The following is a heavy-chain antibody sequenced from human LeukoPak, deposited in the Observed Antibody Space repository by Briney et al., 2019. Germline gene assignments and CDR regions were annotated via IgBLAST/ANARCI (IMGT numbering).Heavy chain of an antibody. CDR2: ICYSGST. V-gene: IGHV4-59*08. CDR3: ARLANWFDP. D-gene: IGHD2-15*01. CDR1: GGSISSYY. J-gene: IGHJ5*02. Sequence: SETLSLTCTVSGGSISSYYWSWIRQPPGKGLEWIGYICYSGSTNYNPSLKSRVTISVDTSKNQFSLKLSSVTAADTAVYYCARLANWFDPWGQGTLVTVSS.